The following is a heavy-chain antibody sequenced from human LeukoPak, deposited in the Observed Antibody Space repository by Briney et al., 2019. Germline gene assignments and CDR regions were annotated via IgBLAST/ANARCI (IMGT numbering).Heavy chain of an antibody. Sequence: SETLSLTCSVSGYSISSGYYWDWIRQPPGKGLEWIASIYHSGKSYYNPSLESRVTISVDTSKNEFSLNLSSVTAADTAVYYCARAGYSSSWYRMYYYYMDVWGKGTTVTVSS. CDR1: GYSISSGYY. V-gene: IGHV4-38-2*02. D-gene: IGHD6-13*01. CDR2: IYHSGKS. J-gene: IGHJ6*03. CDR3: ARAGYSSSWYRMYYYYMDV.